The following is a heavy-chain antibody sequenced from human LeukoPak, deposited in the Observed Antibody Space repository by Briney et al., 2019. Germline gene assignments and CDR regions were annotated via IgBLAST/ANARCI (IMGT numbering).Heavy chain of an antibody. J-gene: IGHJ6*02. CDR1: GFTFSRYA. Sequence: GGSLRLSCAASGFTFSRYAMSWVRQAPGKGLEWVSVISGSGGSTNYADSVKGRFTISRDNSKNTLYLQMNSLRGEDTAVYYCAKNYDSGRGVPYGMDVWGQGTTVTVSS. CDR2: ISGSGGST. CDR3: AKNYDSGRGVPYGMDV. V-gene: IGHV3-23*01. D-gene: IGHD3-10*01.